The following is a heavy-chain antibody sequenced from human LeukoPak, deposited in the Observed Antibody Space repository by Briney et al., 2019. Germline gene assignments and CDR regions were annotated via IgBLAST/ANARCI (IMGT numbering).Heavy chain of an antibody. J-gene: IGHJ6*03. CDR1: GFTFSNYD. D-gene: IGHD2-15*01. Sequence: GGSLRLSCAASGFTFSNYDMHWVRQATGRGLEWVSAIGTAGDTYYPGSVKGRFTISRENAKNSLYLQMNSLRAGDTAVYYCARDRGGGHMDVWGKGTTVTISS. CDR2: IGTAGDT. V-gene: IGHV3-13*01. CDR3: ARDRGGGHMDV.